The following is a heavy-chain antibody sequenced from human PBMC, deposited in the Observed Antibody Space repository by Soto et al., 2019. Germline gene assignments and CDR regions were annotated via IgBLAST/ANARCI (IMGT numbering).Heavy chain of an antibody. CDR2: IIPIFGTA. J-gene: IGHJ6*02. V-gene: IGHV1-69*13. CDR1: GGTFSSYA. CDR3: ARDQGYYGSGSYIHGMDV. Sequence: ASVKVSCKASGGTFSSYAISWVRQAPGQGLEWMGGIIPIFGTANYAQKFQGRVTITADESTSTAYMELSSLRSEDTAVYYCARDQGYYGSGSYIHGMDVWGQGTTVTVSS. D-gene: IGHD3-10*01.